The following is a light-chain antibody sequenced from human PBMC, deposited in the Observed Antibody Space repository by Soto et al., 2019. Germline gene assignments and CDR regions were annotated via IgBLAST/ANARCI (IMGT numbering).Light chain of an antibody. V-gene: IGKV3-20*01. CDR3: QQYDTSAT. CDR2: GAS. CDR1: RSVSASY. J-gene: IGKJ2*01. Sequence: EIVLTQSPGTLSLSPGERATLSCRASRSVSASYLAWYQQKPGQAPRLLIYGASSRATGFPDRFSGSGSGTDFTVTISRLEPEDFAVYYYQQYDTSATFGQGTKLEI.